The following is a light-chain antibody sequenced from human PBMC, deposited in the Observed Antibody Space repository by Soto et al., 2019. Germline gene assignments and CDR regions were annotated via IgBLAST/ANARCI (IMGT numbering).Light chain of an antibody. Sequence: DIQMTQSPCTLSASVGDRVTITCRASQSISSWLAWYQQKPGKAPKLLIYDASSLESGVPSRFSGSGSGTEFTLTISSLQSEDFAVYYCQQFNNWPHWTFGQGTKVDIK. CDR2: DAS. CDR3: QQFNNWPHWT. V-gene: IGKV1-5*01. CDR1: QSISSW. J-gene: IGKJ1*01.